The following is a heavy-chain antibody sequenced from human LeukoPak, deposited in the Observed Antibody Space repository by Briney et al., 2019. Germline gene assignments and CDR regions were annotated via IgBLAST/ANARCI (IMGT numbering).Heavy chain of an antibody. J-gene: IGHJ2*01. CDR2: ISTISNYI. CDR1: GFTFSLYS. D-gene: IGHD1-26*01. Sequence: GGSLRLSCAASGFTFSLYSMNWVRQAPGKWLEWVSAISTISNYIYYADSVKGRLIIPRDKAKKSLPLQMHSLRAEDTALYYYPTYRGRSYPTWYFDLWGRGTLVTVSS. CDR3: PTYRGRSYPTWYFDL. V-gene: IGHV3-21*01.